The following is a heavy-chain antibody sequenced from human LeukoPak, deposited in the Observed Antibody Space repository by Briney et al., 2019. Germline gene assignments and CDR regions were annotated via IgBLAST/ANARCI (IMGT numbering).Heavy chain of an antibody. CDR1: GLTFSNYW. Sequence: GGSLRLSCVVSGLTFSNYWMTWVRQAPGKGLEWVANMKEDGREIYYADSVKGRFTISRDNTKSSLYLQMDGLRAEDTAVYSCAASFDFWGQGTLVSVSS. CDR2: MKEDGREI. CDR3: AASFDF. J-gene: IGHJ4*02. V-gene: IGHV3-7*01.